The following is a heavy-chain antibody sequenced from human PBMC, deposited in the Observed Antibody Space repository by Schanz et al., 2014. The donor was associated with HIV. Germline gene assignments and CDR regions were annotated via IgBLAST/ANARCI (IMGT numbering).Heavy chain of an antibody. Sequence: VQLLESGGGLVQPGGSLRLSCAASGFTFSSYAMSWVRQPPGKGLEWIGYIEYTGSTYHNPSLKSRLSISVDTSKNQFSLKLSSVTAADTAIYYRARGIHSDGMDVWGQGITVTVSS. CDR1: GFTFSSYA. V-gene: IGHV4-31*02. CDR2: IEYTGST. J-gene: IGHJ6*02. CDR3: ARGIHSDGMDV.